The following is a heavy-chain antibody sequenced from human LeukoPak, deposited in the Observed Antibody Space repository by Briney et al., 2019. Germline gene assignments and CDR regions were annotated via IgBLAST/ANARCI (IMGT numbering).Heavy chain of an antibody. CDR1: GGSISSSFYY. CDR3: ARHRDGGYCTSTSCLVGWFDP. Sequence: SETLSLTCTVSGGSISSSFYYWGWIRQPPGTGLEWIGSIYYSGGTYYNPSLKSRVTISVDTSKNQFSLRLSSVTAADTAVYYCARHRDGGYCTSTSCLVGWFDPWGQGTLVTVSS. J-gene: IGHJ5*02. CDR2: IYYSGGT. V-gene: IGHV4-39*01. D-gene: IGHD2-2*01.